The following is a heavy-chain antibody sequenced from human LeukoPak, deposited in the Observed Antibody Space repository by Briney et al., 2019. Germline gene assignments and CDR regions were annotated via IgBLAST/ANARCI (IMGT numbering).Heavy chain of an antibody. D-gene: IGHD3-10*01. CDR3: ARARESGVFDY. V-gene: IGHV4-59*12. Sequence: SETLPLTCTVSGGSISSYHWGWIRQPPGKGLEWIGHLLQNGRTDYDPSLKSRVSISVDTSENQFSLKLSSVTAADTAVYYCARARESGVFDYWGQGSQVAVSS. CDR1: GGSISSYH. CDR2: LLQNGRT. J-gene: IGHJ4*02.